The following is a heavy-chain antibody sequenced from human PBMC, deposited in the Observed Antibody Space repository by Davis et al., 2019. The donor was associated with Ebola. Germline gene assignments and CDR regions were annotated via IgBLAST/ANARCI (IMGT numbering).Heavy chain of an antibody. J-gene: IGHJ4*02. CDR3: ARAQFPTTSDH. Sequence: ASVKVSCKASGYTFTSYGITWVRQAPGQGLEWMGWINPHNGNTNYAQNVQGRVTMTTDTSTSTAYMEVGSLRSDDTAVYYCARAQFPTTSDHWGPGTLVTVSS. V-gene: IGHV1-18*04. CDR1: GYTFTSYG. D-gene: IGHD1-1*01. CDR2: INPHNGNT.